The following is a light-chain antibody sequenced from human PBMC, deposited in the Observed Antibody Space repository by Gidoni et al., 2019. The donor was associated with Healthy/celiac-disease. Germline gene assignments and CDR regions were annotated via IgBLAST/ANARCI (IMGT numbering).Light chain of an antibody. CDR1: QGISSY. CDR2: AAS. CDR3: QQYYSYSYT. Sequence: AIRMTQSPSSLSASTGDRVTITCRASQGISSYLAWYQQKPGKAPTLLIYAASTLQSGVPSRFSGSGSGTDFTLTISCLQSEDFATYYCQQYYSYSYTCGQGTKLEIK. J-gene: IGKJ2*01. V-gene: IGKV1-8*01.